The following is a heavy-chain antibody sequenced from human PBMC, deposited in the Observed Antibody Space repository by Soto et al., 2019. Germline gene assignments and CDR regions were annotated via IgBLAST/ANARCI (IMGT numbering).Heavy chain of an antibody. CDR3: ARDIAAYSSSPSWFAP. CDR1: GGTFSSYT. CDR2: IIPILGIA. V-gene: IGHV1-69*08. D-gene: IGHD6-6*01. J-gene: IGHJ5*02. Sequence: QVQLVQSGAEVKKPGSSVKVSCKASGGTFSSYTISWVRQAPGQGPEWMGRIIPILGIANYAQKFQGRVTIPAEKSTSTAYMELSSLRSEDTAVYYCARDIAAYSSSPSWFAPWGQGTLVTVSS.